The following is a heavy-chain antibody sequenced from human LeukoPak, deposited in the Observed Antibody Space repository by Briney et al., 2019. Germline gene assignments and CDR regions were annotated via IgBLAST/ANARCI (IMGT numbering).Heavy chain of an antibody. CDR1: GYTLTSYG. D-gene: IGHD6-6*01. CDR3: ARGMWQGQLVDY. Sequence: ASVKVSCKASGYTLTSYGISWVRQAPGQGLEWMGWMNPNSGNTGYAQKFQGRVTMTRNTSISTAYMELSSLRSEDTAVYYCARGMWQGQLVDYWGQGTLVTVSS. CDR2: MNPNSGNT. J-gene: IGHJ4*02. V-gene: IGHV1-8*02.